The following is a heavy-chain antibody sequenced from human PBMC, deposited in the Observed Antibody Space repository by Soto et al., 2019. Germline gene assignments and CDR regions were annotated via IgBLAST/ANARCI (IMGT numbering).Heavy chain of an antibody. CDR1: GYTLTELS. V-gene: IGHV1-24*01. J-gene: IGHJ4*02. CDR2: FDPEDGET. CDR3: ATLPYDSSGYYSVFDY. Sequence: GASVKVSCKVSGYTLTELSMHWVRQAPGKGLEWMGGFDPEDGETIYAQKFQGRVTMTEDTSTDTAYMELSSLRSEDTAVYYCATLPYDSSGYYSVFDYWGQGTLVTVSS. D-gene: IGHD3-22*01.